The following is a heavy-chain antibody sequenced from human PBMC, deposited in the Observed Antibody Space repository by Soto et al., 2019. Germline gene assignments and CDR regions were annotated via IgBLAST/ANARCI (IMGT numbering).Heavy chain of an antibody. J-gene: IGHJ6*02. CDR3: ARPIRSSSSVYYYYGMDV. V-gene: IGHV1-18*04. CDR2: ISAYNGNT. D-gene: IGHD6-6*01. CDR1: GYTFTSYG. Sequence: QVQLVQSGAEVKKPGASVKVSCKASGYTFTSYGISWVRQAPGQGLEWMGWISAYNGNTNYAQKLQGRVTMTTDTYTSTAYMELRSLRSDDTAVYYCARPIRSSSSVYYYYGMDVWGQGTTVTVSS.